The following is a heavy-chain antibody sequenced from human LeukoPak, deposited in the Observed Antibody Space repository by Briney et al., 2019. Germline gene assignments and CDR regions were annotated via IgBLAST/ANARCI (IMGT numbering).Heavy chain of an antibody. CDR2: IKQDGSEK. J-gene: IGHJ4*02. CDR1: GFTFSSYW. CDR3: ARAAEVTMIVVVIKRLDY. D-gene: IGHD3-22*01. V-gene: IGHV3-7*01. Sequence: GGSLRLSCAASGFTFSSYWMSWVRQAPGKGLEWVANIKQDGSEKYYVDSVKGRFTISRDNAKNSLYLQMNSLRAEDTAVYYCARAAEVTMIVVVIKRLDYWGQGTLVTVSS.